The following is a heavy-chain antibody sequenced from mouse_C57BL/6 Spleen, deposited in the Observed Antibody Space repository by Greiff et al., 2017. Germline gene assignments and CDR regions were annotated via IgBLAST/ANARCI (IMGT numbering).Heavy chain of an antibody. CDR3: AKKPPSNSYAIDY. V-gene: IGHV2-5*01. CDR1: GFSLTSYG. J-gene: IGHJ4*01. CDR2: IWRGGST. D-gene: IGHD2-5*01. Sequence: QVQLQQSGPGLVQPSQRLSITCTVSGFSLTSYGVHWVRQSPGKGLEWLGVIWRGGSTDYNAAFMSRLSITKDNSKSQVFFKMNSLQTDDTAIDYWAKKPPSNSYAIDYWGQGTSVTVSS.